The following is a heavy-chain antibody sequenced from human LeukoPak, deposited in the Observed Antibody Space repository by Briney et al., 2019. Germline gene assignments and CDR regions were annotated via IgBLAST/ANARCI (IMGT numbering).Heavy chain of an antibody. J-gene: IGHJ6*02. V-gene: IGHV1-2*02. Sequence: GASVKVSCKASGYTFTGYYMHWVRQAPGQGLEWMGWINPNSGGTNYAQKFQGRVTMTRDTSISTAYMELSRLRSDDTAVYYCARMCHFEGGGGSCLDVWGQGTTVTVSS. CDR1: GYTFTGYY. D-gene: IGHD2-15*01. CDR3: ARMCHFEGGGGSCLDV. CDR2: INPNSGGT.